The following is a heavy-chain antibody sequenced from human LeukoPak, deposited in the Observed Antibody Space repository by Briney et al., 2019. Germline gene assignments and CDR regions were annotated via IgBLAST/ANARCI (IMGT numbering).Heavy chain of an antibody. CDR3: APLPLAYCGGDCYHIDY. V-gene: IGHV3-21*01. Sequence: GGSLRLSCAASGFTFSSYSMNWVRQAPGKGLEWVSSISGSSSYIYYADSVKGRFTISRDNAKNSLYLQMNSLRAEDTAVYYCAPLPLAYCGGDCYHIDYWGQGTLVTVSS. CDR1: GFTFSSYS. CDR2: ISGSSSYI. J-gene: IGHJ4*02. D-gene: IGHD2-21*02.